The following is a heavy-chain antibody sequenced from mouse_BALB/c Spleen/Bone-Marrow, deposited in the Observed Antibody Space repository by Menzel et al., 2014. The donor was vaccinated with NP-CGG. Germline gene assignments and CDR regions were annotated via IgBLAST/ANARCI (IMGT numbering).Heavy chain of an antibody. CDR2: ISYDGSN. Sequence: EVQLQQSGPGLVKPSQSLSLTCSVTGYSITSGYYWNWIRQFPGNKLEWMGYISYDGSNKYNPSLKNRISITRDISKNQFFLKLNSVTTEDTATYYCARYGNYNAMDYWGQGTSVTVSS. CDR1: GYSITSGYY. V-gene: IGHV3-6*02. J-gene: IGHJ4*01. D-gene: IGHD2-1*01. CDR3: ARYGNYNAMDY.